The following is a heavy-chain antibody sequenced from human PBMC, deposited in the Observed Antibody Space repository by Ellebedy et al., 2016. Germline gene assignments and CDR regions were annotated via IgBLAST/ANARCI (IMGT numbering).Heavy chain of an antibody. D-gene: IGHD3-10*01. CDR3: ARIGGVSFGERPIDY. V-gene: IGHV4-59*01. Sequence: SETLSLTCIVSGGSISRYYWSWIRQPPGRGLEWSGNIYYPGTTNYNPSLQSRVTISLATSKNQFSLRLTSVTAASMAVYYCARIGGVSFGERPIDYWGQGTLVTVSS. J-gene: IGHJ4*02. CDR1: GGSISRYY. CDR2: IYYPGTT.